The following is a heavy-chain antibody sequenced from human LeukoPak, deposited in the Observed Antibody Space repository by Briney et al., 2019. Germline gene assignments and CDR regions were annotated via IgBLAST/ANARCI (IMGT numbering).Heavy chain of an antibody. D-gene: IGHD3-10*01. J-gene: IGHJ5*02. CDR2: IYYRGNT. Sequence: SETLSLTCTVSGASISSHFWSWIRQPPGKGLEWIGYIYYRGNTNYNPSLNSRVTISVDTSKNQFSLKLRSVTAADTAVYYCARGRHYYYGSGRFDPWGQGTLVTVSS. CDR1: GASISSHF. CDR3: ARGRHYYYGSGRFDP. V-gene: IGHV4-59*11.